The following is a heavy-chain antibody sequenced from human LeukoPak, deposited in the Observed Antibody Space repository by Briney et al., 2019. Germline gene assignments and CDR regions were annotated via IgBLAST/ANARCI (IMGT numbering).Heavy chain of an antibody. V-gene: IGHV3-74*01. Sequence: HPGGSLRLSCAASGFTFSSYWMHWVRQAPGKGLVWVSRINSDGSSTSYADSVKGRFTISRDNAKNTLYLQMNSLGAEDTAVYYCASGEARRYFDWPPERAFDYWGQGTLVTVSS. CDR3: ASGEARRYFDWPPERAFDY. CDR2: INSDGSST. CDR1: GFTFSSYW. J-gene: IGHJ4*02. D-gene: IGHD3-9*01.